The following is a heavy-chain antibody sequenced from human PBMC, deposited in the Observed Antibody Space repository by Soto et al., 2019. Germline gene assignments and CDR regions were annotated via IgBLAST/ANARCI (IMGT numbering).Heavy chain of an antibody. CDR1: TYSFTSYW. Sequence: SLKISCKGSTYSFTSYWIGWVRQMPGKGLEWMGIIYPGDPDTKYSPSFQGQVTISADKSISTAYLQWSSLRASDSATYYCARGLMYGMDIWGQGTTVTVSS. J-gene: IGHJ6*02. CDR3: ARGLMYGMDI. D-gene: IGHD2-8*01. CDR2: IYPGDPDT. V-gene: IGHV5-51*01.